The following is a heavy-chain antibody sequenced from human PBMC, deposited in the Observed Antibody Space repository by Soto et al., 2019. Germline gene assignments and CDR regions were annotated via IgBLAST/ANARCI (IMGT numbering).Heavy chain of an antibody. V-gene: IGHV6-1*01. J-gene: IGHJ3*02. CDR3: ARESWGSWGGFDS. CDR1: GDSVSSNSAA. D-gene: IGHD7-27*01. Sequence: SQTLSLTCVISGDSVSSNSAAWNWIRQSPSRGLEWLGRTYFRSKWYNDYAVSVESRITINPDTSKNQFSLQVNSVTPEDTAVYYCARESWGSWGGFDSWAQGTAVTVAS. CDR2: TYFRSKWYN.